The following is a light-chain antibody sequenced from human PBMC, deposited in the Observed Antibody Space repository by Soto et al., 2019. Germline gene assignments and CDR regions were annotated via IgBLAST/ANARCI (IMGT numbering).Light chain of an antibody. V-gene: IGLV2-14*01. CDR1: SSDVGGYNY. CDR3: SSYTSSSTLVV. Sequence: QSALTQPASVSGSPGQSITISCTGTSSDVGGYNYVSWYQQHPGKAPKVMIYDVSNRPSGVSNRFSGSKSGNTASLTISGLQAEDEVDYYCSSYTSSSTLVVFGGGTKVTVL. CDR2: DVS. J-gene: IGLJ2*01.